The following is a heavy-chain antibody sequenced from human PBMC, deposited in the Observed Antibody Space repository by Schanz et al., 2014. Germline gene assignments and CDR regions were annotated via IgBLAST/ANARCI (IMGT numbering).Heavy chain of an antibody. V-gene: IGHV3-30*14. CDR2: VPFDGSQK. CDR3: VKDY. CDR1: GFTFSSYA. Sequence: QVQLVESGGGVVQPGRSLRLSCAASGFTFSSYALHWVRQAPGKGLEWVAFVPFDGSQKFYADSVKGRFTISRDNSKNTLYLQMSSLTTEDTAVYFCVKDYRGQGTLVTVSS. J-gene: IGHJ4*02. D-gene: IGHD3-10*01.